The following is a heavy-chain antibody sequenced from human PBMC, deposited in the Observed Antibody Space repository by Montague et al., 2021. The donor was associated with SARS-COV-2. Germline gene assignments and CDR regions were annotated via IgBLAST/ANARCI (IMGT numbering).Heavy chain of an antibody. CDR2: IYYSGST. CDR1: GDSITYFY. V-gene: IGHV4-59*01. D-gene: IGHD3-10*01. CDR3: AREVSGSYYNGWFDP. Sequence: SETLSLTCTVSGDSITYFYWNWIRQPAGNGLEWIGYIYYSGSTNYNPSLKSRVTISVDTSKNQFSLKLSSVTAADTAVYYCAREVSGSYYNGWFDPWGQGTLATVSS. J-gene: IGHJ5*02.